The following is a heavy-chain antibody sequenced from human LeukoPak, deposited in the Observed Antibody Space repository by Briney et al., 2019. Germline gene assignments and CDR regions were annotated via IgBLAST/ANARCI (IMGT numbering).Heavy chain of an antibody. J-gene: IGHJ6*02. CDR1: GYTFTSYG. D-gene: IGHD3-3*01. CDR2: ISAYNGNT. CDR3: ARVLWGYDFWSGYPDYYYYGMDV. V-gene: IGHV1-18*01. Sequence: ASVKVSCKASGYTFTSYGISWVRQAPGQGLEWMGWISAYNGNTNYAQKLQGRVTMTTDTSTSTAYMELRSLRSDDTAAYYCARVLWGYDFWSGYPDYYYYGMDVWGQGTTVTVSS.